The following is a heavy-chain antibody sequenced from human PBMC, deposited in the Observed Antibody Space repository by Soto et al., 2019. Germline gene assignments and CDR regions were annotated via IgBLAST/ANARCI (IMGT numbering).Heavy chain of an antibody. Sequence: SETLSLTCTVSGDSISSGGSYWNWIRQRPGKGLEWMGYIFYSGSFYYTPSLRGRVMMSADTSKNQFYLRLSSVTAADTAVYYCARAPKTPTIFGVVRPYFFNHWGQGTLVT. V-gene: IGHV4-31*03. CDR1: GDSISSGGSY. CDR3: ARAPKTPTIFGVVRPYFFNH. J-gene: IGHJ4*02. CDR2: IFYSGSF. D-gene: IGHD3-3*01.